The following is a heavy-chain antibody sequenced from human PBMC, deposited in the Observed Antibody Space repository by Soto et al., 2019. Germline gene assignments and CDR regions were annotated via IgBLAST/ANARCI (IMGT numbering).Heavy chain of an antibody. CDR2: IGDSGDTT. CDR3: AGFPLIEPTPQGAHLDT. CDR1: GFTFSSNA. V-gene: IGHV3-23*01. J-gene: IGHJ5*02. Sequence: EVQLLESGGGLVQPGGSLRLSCSASGFTFSSNAMSWVRQAPGKGLDWVSAIGDSGDTTYYADSVKGRFTISRDNSKNPLNLQINSLTAEDTALYFCAGFPLIEPTPQGAHLDTWGQGPLFTVSS. D-gene: IGHD3-22*01.